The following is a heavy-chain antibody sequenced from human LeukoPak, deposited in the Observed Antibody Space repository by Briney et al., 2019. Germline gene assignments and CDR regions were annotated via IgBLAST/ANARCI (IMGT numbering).Heavy chain of an antibody. Sequence: SETLSLTCTVSGGSISSGDYYWSWIRQPPGKGLEWLGYIYYSGSTYYNPSLKSRVTISVDTSKKQFSLKLSSVTAADTAVYYCASGGTYGYSYGPLDYWGQGTLVTVSS. J-gene: IGHJ4*02. CDR3: ASGGTYGYSYGPLDY. D-gene: IGHD5-18*01. CDR1: GGSISSGDYY. CDR2: IYYSGST. V-gene: IGHV4-30-4*01.